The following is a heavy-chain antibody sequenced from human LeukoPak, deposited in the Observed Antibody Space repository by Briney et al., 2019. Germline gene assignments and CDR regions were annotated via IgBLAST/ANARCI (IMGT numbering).Heavy chain of an antibody. D-gene: IGHD3-10*01. CDR3: AREFIYYGSGSYYSWFDP. V-gene: IGHV4-59*12. CDR1: GDSISSYY. Sequence: SETLSLTCTVSGDSISSYYWSWIRQPPGKGLEWLGYIYYSGSTNYNPSLKSRVTISVDTSKNQFSLKLSSVTAADTAVYYCAREFIYYGSGSYYSWFDPRGQGTLVTVSS. J-gene: IGHJ5*02. CDR2: IYYSGST.